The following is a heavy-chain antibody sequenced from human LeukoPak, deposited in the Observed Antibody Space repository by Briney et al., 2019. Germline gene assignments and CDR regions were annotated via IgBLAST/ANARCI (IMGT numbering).Heavy chain of an antibody. CDR2: ISSSGSTI. V-gene: IGHV3-11*01. CDR1: GFTFSYYY. Sequence: GGSLRLSCAASGFTFSYYYMSWIRQAPGKGLEWVSYISSSGSTIYYADSVKGRFTISRDNAKNSLYLQMNSLRAEDTAVYYCARRPGIAAPCFDYWGQGTLVTVSS. J-gene: IGHJ4*02. D-gene: IGHD6-13*01. CDR3: ARRPGIAAPCFDY.